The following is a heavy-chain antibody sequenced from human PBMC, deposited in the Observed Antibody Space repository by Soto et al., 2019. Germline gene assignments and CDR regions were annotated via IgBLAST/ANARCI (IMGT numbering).Heavy chain of an antibody. CDR3: AKGLTGYYNPPHYFDY. V-gene: IGHV3-23*01. D-gene: IGHD3-9*01. Sequence: PGGSLRLSCTAPRFTFGSYWMHWVRQAPGKGLEWVSSLDSGGDSAYHADPVKGRCTISRDNFKNMLYLQMDSLGAEDTAIYYCAKGLTGYYNPPHYFDYWGPGTLVTVSS. CDR1: RFTFGSYW. CDR2: LDSGGDSA. J-gene: IGHJ4*02.